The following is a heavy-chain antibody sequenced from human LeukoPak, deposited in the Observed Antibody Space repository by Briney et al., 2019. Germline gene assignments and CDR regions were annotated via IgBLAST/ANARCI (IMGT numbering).Heavy chain of an antibody. CDR3: ASSISSGWYDY. V-gene: IGHV1-2*02. D-gene: IGHD6-19*01. J-gene: IGHJ4*02. CDR2: INPNSGGT. Sequence: GASVKVSCKASGGTFSSYAISWVRQAPGQGLEWMGWINPNSGGTNYAQKFQGRVTMTRDTSISTAYMELSRLRSDDTAVYYCASSISSGWYDYWGQGTLVTVSS. CDR1: GGTFSSYA.